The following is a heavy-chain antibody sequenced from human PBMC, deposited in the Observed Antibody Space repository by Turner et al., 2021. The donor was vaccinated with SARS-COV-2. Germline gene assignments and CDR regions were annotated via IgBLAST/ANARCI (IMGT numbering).Heavy chain of an antibody. CDR2: ITWDGGST. Sequence: EVRLVESGGVVVQPGGSLRLSCAASGFTFGDSTMHWVRQAPVKGLEWVSLITWDGGSTSYADSVKGRFTISRDNSKNSLYLQMNSLRTEDTALYYCAKEYCSGGSCFQVDYWGQGTQVTVS. D-gene: IGHD2-15*01. J-gene: IGHJ4*02. V-gene: IGHV3-43*01. CDR1: GFTFGDST. CDR3: AKEYCSGGSCFQVDY.